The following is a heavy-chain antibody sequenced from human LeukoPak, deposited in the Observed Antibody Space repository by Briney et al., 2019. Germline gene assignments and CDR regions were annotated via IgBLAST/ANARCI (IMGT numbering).Heavy chain of an antibody. V-gene: IGHV3-33*01. J-gene: IGHJ4*02. D-gene: IGHD5-12*01. CDR2: IWYDGGNK. CDR1: GFTFSSYG. Sequence: PGGSLRLSCAASGFTFSSYGMHWVRQAPGKGLEWVAVIWYDGGNKLYGDSVKGRFTISRDNSKNTVYLQMNSLRVEDTAVYYCVRDPYEAYWGQGTLVTASS. CDR3: VRDPYEAY.